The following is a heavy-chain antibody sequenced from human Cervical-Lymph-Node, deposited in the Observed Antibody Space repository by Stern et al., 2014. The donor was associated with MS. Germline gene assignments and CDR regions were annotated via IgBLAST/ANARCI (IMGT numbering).Heavy chain of an antibody. CDR2: IYYRGTT. J-gene: IGHJ5*02. CDR3: ARATDL. V-gene: IGHV4-59*11. CDR1: GASITSHF. Sequence: EQLVESGPGLLRPSETLSLTCNVSGASITSHFWSWIRQPPGKGLEWIGYIYYRGTTNYNASLKGRVAISINTSKTQFSLRLSSVTAADTAVYYCARATDLWGQGILVTVSS.